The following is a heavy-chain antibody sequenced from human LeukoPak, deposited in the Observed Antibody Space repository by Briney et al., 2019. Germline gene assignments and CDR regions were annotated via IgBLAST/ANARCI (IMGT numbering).Heavy chain of an antibody. J-gene: IGHJ4*02. CDR1: GFTFSDYY. Sequence: GGSLRLSCAASGFTFSDYYMSWIRQAPGKGREWVSYISSSGSTISYADSVKGRFTISRDNAKNSLYLQMNSLRAEDTAVYYCASAEWLLTSVDYWGPGTLVTVSS. CDR2: ISSSGSTI. D-gene: IGHD3-3*01. V-gene: IGHV3-11*04. CDR3: ASAEWLLTSVDY.